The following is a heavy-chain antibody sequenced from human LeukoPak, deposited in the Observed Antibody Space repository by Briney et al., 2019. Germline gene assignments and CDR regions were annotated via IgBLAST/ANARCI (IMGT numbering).Heavy chain of an antibody. V-gene: IGHV1-2*02. Sequence: ASVKVSCKASGYTFTDYYMHWVRQAPGQGLEWMGWINPNSGGTNYAQKFQGRVTMTRDTSISTAYMELSRLRSDDTAVYYCARGRVVVVPAATDNWFDPWGQGTLVTVSS. CDR2: INPNSGGT. J-gene: IGHJ5*02. D-gene: IGHD2-2*01. CDR3: ARGRVVVVPAATDNWFDP. CDR1: GYTFTDYY.